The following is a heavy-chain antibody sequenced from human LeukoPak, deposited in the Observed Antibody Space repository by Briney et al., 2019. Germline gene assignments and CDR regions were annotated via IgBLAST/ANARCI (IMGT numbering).Heavy chain of an antibody. J-gene: IGHJ4*02. V-gene: IGHV3-74*01. CDR2: ISADGSTI. CDR1: GFTFSSYW. Sequence: GGSLRLSCAASGFTFSSYWMHWVRQAPGKGLVWVSRISADGSTINYADSVKGRFTISRDNAKNRLYLQMNSLRAEDTAVYYCASSPQNGYWGQGALVTVSS. CDR3: ASSPQNGY.